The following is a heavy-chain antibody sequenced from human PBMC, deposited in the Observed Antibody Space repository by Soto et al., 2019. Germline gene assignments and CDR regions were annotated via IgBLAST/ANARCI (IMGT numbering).Heavy chain of an antibody. V-gene: IGHV3-30*18. CDR2: ISYDGSNK. CDR3: AKGQSYSSSSTRVDYYGMDV. Sequence: QVQLVESGGGVVQPGRSLRLSCAASGFTFSSYGMHWVRQAPGKGLEWVAVISYDGSNKYYADSVKGRFTISRDNSKHTLYLQMNSLSAEDTVVYYCAKGQSYSSSSTRVDYYGMDVWGQGTTVTVSS. J-gene: IGHJ6*02. D-gene: IGHD6-13*01. CDR1: GFTFSSYG.